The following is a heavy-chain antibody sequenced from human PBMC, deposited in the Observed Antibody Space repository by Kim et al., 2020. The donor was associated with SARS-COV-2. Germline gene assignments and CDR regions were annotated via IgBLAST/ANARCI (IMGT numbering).Heavy chain of an antibody. CDR3: ARGPYSSSWYESFFDY. J-gene: IGHJ4*02. CDR2: ISYDGSNK. CDR1: GFTFSSYA. Sequence: GGSLRLSCAASGFTFSSYAMHWVRQAPGKGLEWVAVISYDGSNKYYADSVKGRFTISRDNSKNTLYLQMNSLRAEDTAVYYCARGPYSSSWYESFFDYWGQGTLVTVSS. V-gene: IGHV3-30*04. D-gene: IGHD6-13*01.